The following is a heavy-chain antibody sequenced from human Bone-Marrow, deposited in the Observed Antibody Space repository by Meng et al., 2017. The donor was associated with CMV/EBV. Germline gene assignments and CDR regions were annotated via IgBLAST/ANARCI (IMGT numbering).Heavy chain of an antibody. CDR1: GGTFSSYT. CDR2: IIPIFGTA. V-gene: IGHV1-69*05. Sequence: SVKVSCKASGGTFSSYTISWVRQAPGQGLEWMGGIIPIFGTANYAQKFQGRVTITTDESTSTAYMELSSLRSEDTAAYYCARPRGTVTTYVVENYYYGMDVWGQGTTVTVSS. CDR3: ARPRGTVTTYVVENYYYGMDV. D-gene: IGHD4-17*01. J-gene: IGHJ6*02.